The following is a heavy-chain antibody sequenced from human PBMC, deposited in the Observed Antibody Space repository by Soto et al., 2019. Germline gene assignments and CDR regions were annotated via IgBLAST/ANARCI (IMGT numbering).Heavy chain of an antibody. J-gene: IGHJ6*02. CDR2: IKGDGSAK. D-gene: IGHD2-2*01. CDR1: GFIFSSCW. Sequence: EVQLVESGGDLVQPGGSLRLSCAATGFIFSSCWMSWVRQAPGKGLEWVANIKGDGSAKYYLDSVKGRFTISRDNAKNSLYLQMSSLRADDTAVYYCVREGCSSNSCNIHGMDVWGQGTTVTVSS. CDR3: VREGCSSNSCNIHGMDV. V-gene: IGHV3-7*03.